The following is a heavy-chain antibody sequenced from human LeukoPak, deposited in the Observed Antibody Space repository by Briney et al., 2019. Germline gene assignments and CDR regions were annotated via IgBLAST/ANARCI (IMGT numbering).Heavy chain of an antibody. V-gene: IGHV3-33*01. Sequence: GGSLRLSCAASGFTFSSYGMHWVRQAPGKGLEWVAVIWYDGSNKYYADSVKGRFTISRDNSKNTLYLQMNSLRAEGTAVYYCARESNYYYYGMDVWGQGTTVTVSS. J-gene: IGHJ6*02. CDR3: ARESNYYYYGMDV. CDR1: GFTFSSYG. CDR2: IWYDGSNK.